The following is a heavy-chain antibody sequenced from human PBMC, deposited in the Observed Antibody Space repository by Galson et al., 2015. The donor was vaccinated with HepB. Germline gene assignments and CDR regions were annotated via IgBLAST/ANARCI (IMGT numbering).Heavy chain of an antibody. Sequence: SLRLSCAASGFSVYSNYMNWVRQAPGKGLEWVSLIYSSSSSTNYADFVRGRFTISRDTSKNTVYLQMSRLRADDTAMYYCAQLGTSYWGRGTLVTVSS. V-gene: IGHV3-53*01. D-gene: IGHD7-27*01. CDR3: AQLGTSY. J-gene: IGHJ4*02. CDR2: IYSSSSST. CDR1: GFSVYSNY.